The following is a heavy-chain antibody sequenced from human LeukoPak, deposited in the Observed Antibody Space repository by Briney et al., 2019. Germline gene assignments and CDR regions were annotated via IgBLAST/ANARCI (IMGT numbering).Heavy chain of an antibody. D-gene: IGHD3-22*01. V-gene: IGHV1-18*01. CDR1: GYTFTSYG. CDR3: ARGDAHYDSSGYYPSDY. CDR2: ISAYNGNT. J-gene: IGHJ4*02. Sequence: ASVKVSCKASGYTFTSYGISWVRQAPGQGLEWMGWISAYNGNTNYAQKLQGRVTMTTDTSTSTAYMELRSLRSDDTAVYYCARGDAHYDSSGYYPSDYWGQGTLVTVSS.